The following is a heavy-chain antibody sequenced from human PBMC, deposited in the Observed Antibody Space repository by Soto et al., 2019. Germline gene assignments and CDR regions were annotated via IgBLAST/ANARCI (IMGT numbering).Heavy chain of an antibody. V-gene: IGHV4-59*01. J-gene: IGHJ4*02. D-gene: IGHD5-12*01. CDR3: ARVNRYSGYEEFDY. Sequence: SETLSLTCTVSGGSISSYYWSWIRQPPGKGLQWIGYIYYSGSTNYNPSLKSRVTTSVDTSKNQFSLKLSSVTAADTAVYYCARVNRYSGYEEFDYWGQGTLVTVSS. CDR1: GGSISSYY. CDR2: IYYSGST.